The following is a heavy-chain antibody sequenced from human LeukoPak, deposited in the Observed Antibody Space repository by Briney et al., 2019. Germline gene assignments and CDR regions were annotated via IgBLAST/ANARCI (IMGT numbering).Heavy chain of an antibody. J-gene: IGHJ6*03. Sequence: GGSLRLSCAASGFTFSKYWMLWVRRAPGKGLEWVSVIYSGGSTYYADSVKGRFTISRDNSKNTLYLQMNSLRAEDTAVYYCARGYCSSTSCYSHYYYMDVWGKGTTVTVSS. CDR3: ARGYCSSTSCYSHYYYMDV. CDR2: IYSGGST. CDR1: GFTFSKYW. D-gene: IGHD2-2*01. V-gene: IGHV3-53*01.